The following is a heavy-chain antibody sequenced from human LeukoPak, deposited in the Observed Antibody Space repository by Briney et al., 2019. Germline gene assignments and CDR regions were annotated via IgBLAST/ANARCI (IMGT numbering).Heavy chain of an antibody. CDR2: ISYEGSNK. CDR1: AFTFSSYS. V-gene: IGHV3-30*04. CDR3: ARERYDSNGNYYFDY. Sequence: SLRLSCAPSAFTFSSYSMDCVRQAPGKVLGWVAVISYEGSNKYYADSVEGRFTISRDNSKNTLYLQMNSLRAEDTAVYYCARERYDSNGNYYFDYWGQGTLVTVSS. J-gene: IGHJ4*02. D-gene: IGHD3-22*01.